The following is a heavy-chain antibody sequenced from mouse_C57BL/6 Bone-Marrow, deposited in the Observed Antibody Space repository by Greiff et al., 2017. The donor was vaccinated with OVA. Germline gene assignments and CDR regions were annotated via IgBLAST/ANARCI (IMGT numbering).Heavy chain of an antibody. CDR3: AREGTTTVVTKTGYFDV. D-gene: IGHD1-1*01. Sequence: VKLLESGPELVKPGASVKISCKASGYAFSSSWMNWVKQRPGKGLEWIGRIYPGDGDTNYNGKFKGKATLTADKSSSTAYMQLSSLTSEDSAVYFCAREGTTTVVTKTGYFDVWGTGTTVTVSA. V-gene: IGHV1-82*01. J-gene: IGHJ1*03. CDR2: IYPGDGDT. CDR1: GYAFSSSW.